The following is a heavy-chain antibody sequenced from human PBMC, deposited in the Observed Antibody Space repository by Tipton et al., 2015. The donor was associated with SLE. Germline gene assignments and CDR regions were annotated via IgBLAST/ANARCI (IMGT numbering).Heavy chain of an antibody. CDR3: ARHSEWEPGLFDL. V-gene: IGHV4-39*01. J-gene: IGHJ2*01. D-gene: IGHD1-26*01. CDR1: GGSISSSSYY. CDR2: IYYSGST. Sequence: TLSLTCTVSGGSISSSSYYWGWIRQPPGKGLEWIGSIYYSGSTYYNPSLKSRVTISVDTPKNQFPLKLSSVTAADTAVYYCARHSEWEPGLFDLWGRGTLVTVSS.